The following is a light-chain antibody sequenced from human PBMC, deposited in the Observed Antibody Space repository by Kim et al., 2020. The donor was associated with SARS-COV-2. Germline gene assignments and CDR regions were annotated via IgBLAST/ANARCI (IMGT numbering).Light chain of an antibody. V-gene: IGLV2-14*03. CDR1: SSDVGGYNY. J-gene: IGLJ3*02. CDR3: SSYTSSSTRV. Sequence: SALTQPASVSGSPGQSITLSCTGTSSDVGGYNYVSWYQQHPGKAPKLMIYDVSNRPSGVSNRFSGSKSGNTASLTISGLQAEDEADYYCSSYTSSSTRVFGGGTQLTVL. CDR2: DVS.